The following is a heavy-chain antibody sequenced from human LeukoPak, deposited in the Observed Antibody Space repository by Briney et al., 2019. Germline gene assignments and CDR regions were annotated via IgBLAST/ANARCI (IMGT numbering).Heavy chain of an antibody. V-gene: IGHV1-2*02. D-gene: IGHD2-15*01. CDR1: GYTFTGYY. CDR3: ARGGMVVAATPGY. J-gene: IGHJ4*02. Sequence: ASVKVSCKASGYTFTGYYMHWVRQAPGQGLEWMGWINPNSGGTNYAQKFQGRVTMTRDTSISKAYMELSRLRSDDTAVYYCARGGMVVAATPGYWGQGTLVTVSS. CDR2: INPNSGGT.